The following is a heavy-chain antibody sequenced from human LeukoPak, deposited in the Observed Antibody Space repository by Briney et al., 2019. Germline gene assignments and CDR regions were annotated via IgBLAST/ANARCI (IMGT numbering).Heavy chain of an antibody. Sequence: GGSLRLSCAASGFTFSSYNMNWVRQAPGKGLEWVSYISSSRSTIYYADSVKGRFTISRDNAENSLYLQVNSLRDEDTAVYYCARESAIFVPFDFWGQGTLVTVSS. D-gene: IGHD3-3*01. CDR3: ARESAIFVPFDF. CDR1: GFTFSSYN. J-gene: IGHJ4*02. CDR2: ISSSRSTI. V-gene: IGHV3-48*02.